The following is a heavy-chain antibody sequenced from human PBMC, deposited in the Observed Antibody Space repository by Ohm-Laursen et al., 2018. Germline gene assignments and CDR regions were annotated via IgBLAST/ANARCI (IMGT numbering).Heavy chain of an antibody. V-gene: IGHV3-13*04. CDR2: IGTVGDT. Sequence: SLRLSCTASGFTFSGYEMHWVRQATGKGLEWVSGIGTVGDTYYIGSVKGRSTISRENAKNSFYLQMNSLRVGDTAVYYGARVIKESGRGYYYDYWGQGTLVTVSS. D-gene: IGHD3-16*01. CDR1: GFTFSGYE. J-gene: IGHJ4*02. CDR3: ARVIKESGRGYYYDY.